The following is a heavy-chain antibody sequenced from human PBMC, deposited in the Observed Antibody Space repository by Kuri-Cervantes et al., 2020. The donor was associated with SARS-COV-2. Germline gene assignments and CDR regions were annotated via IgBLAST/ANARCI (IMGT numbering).Heavy chain of an antibody. CDR1: GYSFTSYW. CDR2: IYPGDSDT. V-gene: IGHV5-51*01. J-gene: IGHJ4*02. Sequence: KVSCKGSGYSFTSYWIGWVRQLPGKGLEWMGIIYPGDSDTRYSPSFQGQVTITADKSISTAYLQWSSLKASDTATYYCARQPLPTMIGDYWGQGTLVTVSS. D-gene: IGHD3-22*01. CDR3: ARQPLPTMIGDY.